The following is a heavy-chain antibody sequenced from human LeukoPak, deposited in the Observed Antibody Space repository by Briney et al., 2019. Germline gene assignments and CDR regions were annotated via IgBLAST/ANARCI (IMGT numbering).Heavy chain of an antibody. D-gene: IGHD5-24*01. CDR3: AKPARDGYNYFDY. CDR2: ISGSVVST. J-gene: IGHJ4*02. CDR1: GFTFKKYG. Sequence: GGSLRLSCAASGFTFKKYGMSWVRQAPGKGLEWVSLISGSVVSTYYADSVKGRFTISTDISKNTVYLQMNSLRAEDTAVYYCAKPARDGYNYFDYWGQGTLVTVSS. V-gene: IGHV3-23*01.